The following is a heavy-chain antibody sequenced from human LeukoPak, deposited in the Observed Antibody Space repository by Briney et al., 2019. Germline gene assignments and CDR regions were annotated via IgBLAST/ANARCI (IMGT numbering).Heavy chain of an antibody. V-gene: IGHV3-74*01. CDR1: GFTLSSYW. D-gene: IGHD3-22*01. CDR2: IKSDGRT. J-gene: IGHJ1*01. Sequence: PGGSLRLSCAASGFTLSSYWMHWVRQAPGEGLLWVSRIKSDGRTNYADSVKGRFTISRDNAKNTVSLQMNSLRAEDTGVYYCARAPSEIGGYYPEYFRHWGQGTLVIVSS. CDR3: ARAPSEIGGYYPEYFRH.